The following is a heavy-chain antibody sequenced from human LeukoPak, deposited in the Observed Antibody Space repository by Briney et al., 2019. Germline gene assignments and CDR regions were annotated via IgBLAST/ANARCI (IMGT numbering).Heavy chain of an antibody. CDR3: ARGGTVRNGMDV. V-gene: IGHV4-59*01. D-gene: IGHD1-26*01. J-gene: IGHJ6*02. CDR1: GGSISSYY. Sequence: SETLSLTCTVSGGSISSYYWSWIRQPPGKGLEWIGYIYYSGSTNYNPSLKSRVTISVDTSKNQFALKLSSVTAADTAVYYCARGGTVRNGMDVWGQGTTVTVSS. CDR2: IYYSGST.